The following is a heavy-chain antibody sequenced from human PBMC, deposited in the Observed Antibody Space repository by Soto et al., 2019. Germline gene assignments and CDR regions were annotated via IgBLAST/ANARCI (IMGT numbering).Heavy chain of an antibody. CDR1: GFTVSSNY. CDR3: ARQRMVVNSSFYYYYGMDV. D-gene: IGHD2-21*01. Sequence: GGSLRLSCAASGFTVSSNYMSWVRQAPGKGLEWVSVIYSGGSTYYADSVKGRFTISRDNSKNTLYLQMNSLRAEDTAVYYCARQRMVVNSSFYYYYGMDVWGQGTTVTVSS. CDR2: IYSGGST. V-gene: IGHV3-53*01. J-gene: IGHJ6*02.